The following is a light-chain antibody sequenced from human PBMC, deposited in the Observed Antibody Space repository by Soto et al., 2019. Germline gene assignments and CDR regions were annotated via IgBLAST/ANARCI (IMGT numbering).Light chain of an antibody. V-gene: IGLV2-23*02. CDR2: EVT. CDR3: CSYAGSSSSI. J-gene: IGLJ1*01. CDR1: SSEVGTYNL. Sequence: QSALTQPASVSGSPGQSITISCSGTSSEVGTYNLVSWYQQYPGKAPRLMIYEVTKRPSGVSNRFSGSKSGNTASLTISGLQPEDEADYYCCSYAGSSSSIFGTGTKVTVL.